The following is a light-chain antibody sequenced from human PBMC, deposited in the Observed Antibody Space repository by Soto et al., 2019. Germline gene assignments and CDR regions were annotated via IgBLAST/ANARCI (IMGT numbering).Light chain of an antibody. V-gene: IGKV3-20*01. CDR3: QQYCSSLFT. CDR2: GAS. CDR1: QSVSSSY. J-gene: IGKJ3*01. Sequence: EIVLTQSPGTLSLSPGERATLSCRASQSVSSSYLAWYQQKPGQAPRLLIYGASSRATGIPARFSGSGSGTAFTLTISRLEPEDFAVYYGQQYCSSLFTFGPGTKVDIK.